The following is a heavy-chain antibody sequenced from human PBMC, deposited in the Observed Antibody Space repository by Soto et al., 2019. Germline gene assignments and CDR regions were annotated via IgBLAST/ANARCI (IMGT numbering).Heavy chain of an antibody. CDR3: ARDGCSSTSCYEDHNWFDP. J-gene: IGHJ5*02. CDR2: ISAYNGNT. V-gene: IGHV1-18*01. Sequence: GASVKVSCKASGYTFTSYGISWVRQAPGQGLEWMGWISAYNGNTNYAQKLQGRVTMTTDTSTSTAYMELRSLRSDDTAVYYCARDGCSSTSCYEDHNWFDPWGQGTLVTVSS. D-gene: IGHD2-2*01. CDR1: GYTFTSYG.